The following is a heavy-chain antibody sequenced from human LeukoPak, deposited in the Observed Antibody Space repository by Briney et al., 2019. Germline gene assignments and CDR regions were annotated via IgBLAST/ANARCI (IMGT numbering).Heavy chain of an antibody. Sequence: ASVKVSCKASGYTFTSYGIRWVRQAPGQGLEWMGWISAYNGNTNYAQKLQGRVTMTTDTSTSTAYMELRSLRSDDTAVYYCARGGDIVVVPAAIHFEYWGQGTLVTVSS. CDR3: ARGGDIVVVPAAIHFEY. CDR1: GYTFTSYG. V-gene: IGHV1-18*01. J-gene: IGHJ4*02. CDR2: ISAYNGNT. D-gene: IGHD2-2*02.